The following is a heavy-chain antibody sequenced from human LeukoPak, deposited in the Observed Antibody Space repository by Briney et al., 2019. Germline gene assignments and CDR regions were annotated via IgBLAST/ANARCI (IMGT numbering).Heavy chain of an antibody. Sequence: GGSLRLSCAASGFTFSSYAMSWVRQAPGKGLEWDSAISGSGGSTYYADSVKGRFTISRDNSKNTLYLQMNSLRAEDTAVYYCAKAFTKTFLEWLQKAWFDPWGQGTLVTVSS. J-gene: IGHJ5*02. CDR1: GFTFSSYA. CDR2: ISGSGGST. D-gene: IGHD3-3*01. V-gene: IGHV3-23*01. CDR3: AKAFTKTFLEWLQKAWFDP.